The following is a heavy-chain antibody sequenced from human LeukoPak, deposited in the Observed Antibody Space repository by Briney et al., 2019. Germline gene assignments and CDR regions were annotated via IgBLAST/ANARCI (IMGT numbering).Heavy chain of an antibody. D-gene: IGHD2-2*01. Sequence: ASVKVSCKASGYTFTTYGISWVRQAPGQGLEWMGWISTYNGDTNYAQKLQGRVTMTADTSTSTTYMELRRLRSDDTAVYYCALIPYCTTATCYYFDFWGQGTLVTVSS. V-gene: IGHV1-18*01. CDR2: ISTYNGDT. CDR1: GYTFTTYG. CDR3: ALIPYCTTATCYYFDF. J-gene: IGHJ4*02.